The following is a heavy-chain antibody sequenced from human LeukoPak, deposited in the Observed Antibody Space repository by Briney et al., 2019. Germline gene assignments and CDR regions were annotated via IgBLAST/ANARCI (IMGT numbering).Heavy chain of an antibody. CDR2: ISSSSSYI. CDR3: ASSGYYEGKEIY. V-gene: IGHV3-21*01. D-gene: IGHD3-22*01. J-gene: IGHJ4*02. CDR1: GFTFSSYS. Sequence: PGGSLRLSCAASGFTFSSYSMNWVRQAPGKGLEWVSSISSSSSYIYYADSVKGRFTISRDNAKNSLYLQMNSLRAEDTAVYYCASSGYYEGKEIYWGQGTLVTVSS.